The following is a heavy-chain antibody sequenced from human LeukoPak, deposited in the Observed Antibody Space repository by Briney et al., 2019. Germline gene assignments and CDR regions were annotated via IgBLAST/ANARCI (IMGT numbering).Heavy chain of an antibody. CDR3: ARSSREGATVDY. Sequence: SETLSLTCTVSGGSISSSSYCWGWIRQPPGKGLEWIGSIYYSGSTYYNPSLKSRVTISVDTSKNQFSLKLSSVTAADTAVYYCARSSREGATVDYWGQGTLVTVSS. D-gene: IGHD1-26*01. CDR2: IYYSGST. V-gene: IGHV4-39*01. CDR1: GGSISSSSYC. J-gene: IGHJ4*02.